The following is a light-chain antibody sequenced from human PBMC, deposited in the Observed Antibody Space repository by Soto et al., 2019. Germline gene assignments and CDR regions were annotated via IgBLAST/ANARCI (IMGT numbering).Light chain of an antibody. CDR3: AAWDDSLNGRV. CDR1: NSNIGSNT. V-gene: IGLV1-44*01. J-gene: IGLJ1*01. CDR2: YDN. Sequence: QPVLTQPPSASGTPGQRVTISCSGSNSNIGSNTVNWYQQLPGTAPKLLIYYDNLRPSGVPDRISGSKSGTSASLAISGLQSDDEADYYCAAWDDSLNGRVLGTGTKLTVL.